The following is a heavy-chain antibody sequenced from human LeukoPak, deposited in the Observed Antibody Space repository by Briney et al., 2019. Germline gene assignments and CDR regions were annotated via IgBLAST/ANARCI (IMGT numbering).Heavy chain of an antibody. Sequence: GRSLRLSCAASGFTFSSYGMHWVRQAPGKGLEWVAVIWYDGSNKYYADSVKGRFTISRDNSKNTLYLQMNSLRAEDTAVYYCARRNYYDSSGSFDYWGQGTLVTVSS. D-gene: IGHD3-22*01. CDR2: IWYDGSNK. J-gene: IGHJ4*02. CDR3: ARRNYYDSSGSFDY. V-gene: IGHV3-33*01. CDR1: GFTFSSYG.